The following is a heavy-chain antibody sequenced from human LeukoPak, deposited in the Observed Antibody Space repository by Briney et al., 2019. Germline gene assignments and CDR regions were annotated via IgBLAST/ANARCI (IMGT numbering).Heavy chain of an antibody. CDR2: ISYDGSNK. CDR1: GFTFSSYA. V-gene: IGHV3-30*04. J-gene: IGHJ6*02. D-gene: IGHD2-2*01. CDR3: VRGDIVIVPAANIHYYYGMDV. Sequence: GGSLRLSCAASGFTFSSYAMHWVRQAPGKGLGWVALISYDGSNKYYADSVQGRFTISRDNSKNTLYLQMNSLRAEDTAVYYCVRGDIVIVPAANIHYYYGMDVWGQGTTVTVSS.